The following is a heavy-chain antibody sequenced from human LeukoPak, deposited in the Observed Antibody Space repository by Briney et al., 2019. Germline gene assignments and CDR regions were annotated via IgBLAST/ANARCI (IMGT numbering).Heavy chain of an antibody. CDR2: ISYDGSNK. CDR3: ARDKGYYFDY. CDR1: GFTFSSYA. Sequence: GGSLRLSCAASGFTFSSYAMHWVRQAPGKGLEWVAVISYDGSNKYYADPVKGRFTISRDNSKNTLYLQMNSLRAEDTAVYYCARDKGYYFDYWGQGTLVTVSS. V-gene: IGHV3-30-3*01. J-gene: IGHJ4*02.